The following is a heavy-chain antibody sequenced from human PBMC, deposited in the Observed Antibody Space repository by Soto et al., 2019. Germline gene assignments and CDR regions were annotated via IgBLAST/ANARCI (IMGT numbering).Heavy chain of an antibody. CDR3: ARDYRDYYYGSGSLYYYYGMDV. D-gene: IGHD3-10*01. V-gene: IGHV6-1*01. Sequence: PSQTLSLTCAISGDSVSSNSAAWNWIRQSPSRGLEWLGRTYYRSKWYNDYAVSVKSRITINPDTSKNQFSLQLNSVTPEDTAVYYCARDYRDYYYGSGSLYYYYGMDVWGQGTTVTVSS. CDR1: GDSVSSNSAA. CDR2: TYYRSKWYN. J-gene: IGHJ6*02.